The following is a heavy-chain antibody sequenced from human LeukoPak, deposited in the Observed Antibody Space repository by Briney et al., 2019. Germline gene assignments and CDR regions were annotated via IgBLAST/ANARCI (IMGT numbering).Heavy chain of an antibody. V-gene: IGHV4-59*08. D-gene: IGHD6-13*01. CDR1: GGSISSYY. J-gene: IGHJ5*02. CDR2: IYYSGST. Sequence: SETLSLTCTVSGGSISSYYWSWIRQPPGKGLEWIGYIYYSGSTNYNPSLKSRVTISVDTSKNQFSLKLSSVTAADTAVYYCARGSSSWPHTYGFTNLYNWFDPWGQGTLVTVSS. CDR3: ARGSSSWPHTYGFTNLYNWFDP.